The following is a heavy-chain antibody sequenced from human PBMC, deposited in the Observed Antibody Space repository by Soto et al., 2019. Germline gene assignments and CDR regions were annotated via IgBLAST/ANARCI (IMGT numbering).Heavy chain of an antibody. CDR1: AFSFSNQA. D-gene: IGHD3-10*01. Sequence: EMHLLESGGGLVQPGGSLRLSCEASAFSFSNQAMSWVRQAPGKGLEWVSTISGNGGSTYYADSVRGRFTISRDNSKNTLYLQMNSLRDEDTAVYYCGPLILWFGELPDFDHWGQGTLVTVSS. V-gene: IGHV3-23*01. CDR3: GPLILWFGELPDFDH. CDR2: ISGNGGST. J-gene: IGHJ4*02.